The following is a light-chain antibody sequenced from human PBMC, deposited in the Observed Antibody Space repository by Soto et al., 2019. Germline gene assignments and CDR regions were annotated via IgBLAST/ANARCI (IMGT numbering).Light chain of an antibody. V-gene: IGKV3-20*01. Sequence: VLTQSPGTLSLSPGERATLSCRASQSVGNNFLAWYQQKPGQAPRLLIYGASSRATGIPDRFSGSGSGTDFTLTISSLEPEDFAVYYCQQYGSFPYTFGQGTKLEIK. CDR3: QQYGSFPYT. CDR1: QSVGNNF. J-gene: IGKJ2*01. CDR2: GAS.